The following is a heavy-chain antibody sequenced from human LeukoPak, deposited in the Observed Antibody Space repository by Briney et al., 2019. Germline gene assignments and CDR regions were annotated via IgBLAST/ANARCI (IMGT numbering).Heavy chain of an antibody. Sequence: GGSLRLSCAASGFTFSTYWMHWVRQAPGKGLVWVSRINSDGSRISYADSVKGRFTISRDNAKNTLFLQMNSLRAEDTAVYYCARASTVVTPVAGHYWGQGTLVTVSS. CDR3: ARASTVVTPVAGHY. D-gene: IGHD4-23*01. CDR2: INSDGSRI. J-gene: IGHJ4*02. CDR1: GFTFSTYW. V-gene: IGHV3-74*01.